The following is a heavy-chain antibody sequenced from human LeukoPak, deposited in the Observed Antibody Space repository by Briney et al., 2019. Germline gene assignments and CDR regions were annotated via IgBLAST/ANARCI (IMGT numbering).Heavy chain of an antibody. J-gene: IGHJ5*02. D-gene: IGHD1-1*01. V-gene: IGHV3-21*01. CDR1: GFTFSSYS. CDR2: ISSSSSYI. CDR3: ALDPTGTTRNWFDP. Sequence: PGGSLRLSCAASGFTFSSYSMNWVRQAPGKGLVWVSSISSSSSYIYYADSVKGRFTISRDNAKNSLYLQMNSLRAEDTAVYYCALDPTGTTRNWFDPWGQGTLVTVSS.